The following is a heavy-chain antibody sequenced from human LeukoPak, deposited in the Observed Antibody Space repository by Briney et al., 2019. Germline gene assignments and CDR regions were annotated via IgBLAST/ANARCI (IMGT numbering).Heavy chain of an antibody. CDR3: ARPGAGQVDY. CDR1: GFTVSSNY. V-gene: IGHV3-66*04. D-gene: IGHD6-13*01. Sequence: GGALRLSCEVSGFTVSSNYKNWLLQAPGKGLEWVSLIYSGGSTYYADYVNGRFTISRDNSKNTLNIQMNSLRAEDTAVYYCARPGAGQVDYWGKRTLVTVSS. CDR2: IYSGGST. J-gene: IGHJ4*02.